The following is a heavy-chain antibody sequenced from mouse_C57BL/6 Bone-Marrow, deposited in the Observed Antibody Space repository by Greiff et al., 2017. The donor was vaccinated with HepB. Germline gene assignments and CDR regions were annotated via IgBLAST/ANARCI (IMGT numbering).Heavy chain of an antibody. CDR3: VYDGYHSWFAY. Sequence: LVESGPELVKPGASVKISCKASGYAFSSSWMNWVKQRPGKGLEWIGRIYPGDGDTNYNGKFKGKATLTADKSSSTAYMQLSSLTSEDSAVYFCVYDGYHSWFAYWGQGTLVTVSA. V-gene: IGHV1-82*01. CDR1: GYAFSSSW. D-gene: IGHD2-3*01. J-gene: IGHJ3*01. CDR2: IYPGDGDT.